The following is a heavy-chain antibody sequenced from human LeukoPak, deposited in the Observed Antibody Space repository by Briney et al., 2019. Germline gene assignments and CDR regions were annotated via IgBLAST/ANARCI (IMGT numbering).Heavy chain of an antibody. D-gene: IGHD5-18*01. CDR3: ARAYGYSYGQEYYFDY. J-gene: IGHJ4*02. V-gene: IGHV3-48*04. CDR1: GFAFSNYN. CDR2: IRSTGLTI. Sequence: GGSLRLSCAASGFAFSNYNVNWVRQAPGKGLEWVSYIRSTGLTIYYADSVKGRFTISRDNAKNSLYLQMNSLRAEDTAVYYCARAYGYSYGQEYYFDYWGQGTLVTVSS.